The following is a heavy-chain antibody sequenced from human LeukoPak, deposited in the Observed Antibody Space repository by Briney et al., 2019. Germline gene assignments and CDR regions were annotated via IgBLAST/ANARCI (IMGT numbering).Heavy chain of an antibody. D-gene: IGHD4-4*01. CDR3: AREGGYSNYAFDP. Sequence: PSETLSLTCTVSGGSISSGDYYWSWIRQPPGKGLEWIGYIYYSGSTYYNPSLKSRVTISVDTSKNQFSLKLSSVTAADTAVYYCAREGGYSNYAFDPWGQGTLATVSS. CDR2: IYYSGST. V-gene: IGHV4-30-4*01. J-gene: IGHJ5*02. CDR1: GGSISSGDYY.